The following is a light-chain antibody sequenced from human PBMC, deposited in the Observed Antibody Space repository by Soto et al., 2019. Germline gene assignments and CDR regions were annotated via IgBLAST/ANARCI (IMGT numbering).Light chain of an antibody. J-gene: IGKJ2*03. CDR3: QQYNGR. Sequence: DFQMTQSPSTLSASIGDRVTITCRASQSINNWLAWYQQKPGKAPKVLIYDASSLKSGVPSRFSGSGSGTEFILTISSLQPDDFATYYCQQYNGRFGQGTNLEIK. V-gene: IGKV1-5*01. CDR1: QSINNW. CDR2: DAS.